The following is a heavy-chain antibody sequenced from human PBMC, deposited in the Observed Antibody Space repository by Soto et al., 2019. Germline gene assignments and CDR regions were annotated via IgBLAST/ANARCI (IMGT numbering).Heavy chain of an antibody. CDR3: TTDGAPFSGYSYGNIDY. Sequence: PGGSLRLSCVASGITFRSRAMSWVRQAPGEGLEWVSVTTDNDGDRKYADSVRGRFTISRDNSKNTLYLQMNSLKTEDTAVYYCTTDGAPFSGYSYGNIDYWGQGTLVTVSS. CDR1: GITFRSRA. CDR2: TTDNDGDR. J-gene: IGHJ4*02. D-gene: IGHD5-18*01. V-gene: IGHV3-23*01.